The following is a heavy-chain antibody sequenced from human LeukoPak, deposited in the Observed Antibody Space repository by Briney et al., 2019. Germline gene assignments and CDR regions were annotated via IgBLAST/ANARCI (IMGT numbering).Heavy chain of an antibody. J-gene: IGHJ4*02. D-gene: IGHD2-2*01. CDR3: ARPAWGYCSSTSCPYYFDY. Sequence: SETLSLTCTVSGGSISSGGYYWSWIRQHPGEGLEWIVYIYYSGSTYYNPSLKSRFTISVYTSKNQFSLKLNSVTAADTAVYYCARPAWGYCSSTSCPYYFDYWGQGTLVTVSS. CDR2: IYYSGST. CDR1: GGSISSGGYY. V-gene: IGHV4-31*03.